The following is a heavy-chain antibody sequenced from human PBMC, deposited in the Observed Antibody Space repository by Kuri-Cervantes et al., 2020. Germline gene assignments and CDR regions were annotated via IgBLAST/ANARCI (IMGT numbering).Heavy chain of an antibody. CDR2: INPNSGGT. D-gene: IGHD6-19*01. Sequence: ASVKVSCKASGYTFTYRYLHWVRQAPGQALEWMGWINPNSGGTNYAQKFQGRVTMTRDTSISTAYMELTRLRSDDTAMYYCASLDGYSSGWYYAFDIWGQGTMVTVSS. J-gene: IGHJ3*02. V-gene: IGHV1-2*02. CDR1: GYTFTYRY. CDR3: ASLDGYSSGWYYAFDI.